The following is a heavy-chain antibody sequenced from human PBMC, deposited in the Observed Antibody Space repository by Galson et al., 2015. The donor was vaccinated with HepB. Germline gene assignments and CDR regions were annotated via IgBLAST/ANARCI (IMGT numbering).Heavy chain of an antibody. J-gene: IGHJ4*02. CDR2: IYYSGST. V-gene: IGHV4-39*02. CDR3: ATASYDSSGYLSKFDS. Sequence: ETLSLTCTVAGGSINNNNDLWGWIRQPPGKGLEWIGTIYYSGSTYYNPSLKSRVTISVDTSKNQFSLKLSSVTAADTAVYYCATASYDSSGYLSKFDSWGQGTLVTVSS. D-gene: IGHD3-22*01. CDR1: GGSINNNNDL.